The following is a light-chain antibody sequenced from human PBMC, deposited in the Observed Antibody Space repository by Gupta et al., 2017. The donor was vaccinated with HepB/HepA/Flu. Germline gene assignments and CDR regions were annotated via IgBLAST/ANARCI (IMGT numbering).Light chain of an antibody. CDR3: QSYDSSLNSGV. Sequence: QSVLTQPPSVSGAPGLRVTISCTGSSSNIGAGYDVHWYQQLPGTPPKLLIYNNNNRPSGVPDRFSGSKSGTSASLAITGLQAEDEADYHCQSYDSSLNSGVFGGGTKLTVL. CDR1: SSNIGAGYD. V-gene: IGLV1-40*01. CDR2: NNN. J-gene: IGLJ3*02.